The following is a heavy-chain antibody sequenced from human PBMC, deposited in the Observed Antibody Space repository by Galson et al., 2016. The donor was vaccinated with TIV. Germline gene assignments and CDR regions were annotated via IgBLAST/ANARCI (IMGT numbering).Heavy chain of an antibody. D-gene: IGHD2-2*01. Sequence: ETLSLTCTVSGYSISSGYYWGWIRQPPGKGLEWIGNIYHTGSTYSNPSLRSRLTMSVDTSKNQFSLCLSSVTAADTAVYYCARDCTSTTSHIYYYGMDVWGQGATVTVSS. CDR2: IYHTGST. CDR1: GYSISSGYY. CDR3: ARDCTSTTSHIYYYGMDV. V-gene: IGHV4-38-2*02. J-gene: IGHJ6*02.